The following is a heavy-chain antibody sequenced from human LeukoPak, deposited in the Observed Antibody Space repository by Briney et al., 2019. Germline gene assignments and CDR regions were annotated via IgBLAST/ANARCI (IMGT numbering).Heavy chain of an antibody. J-gene: IGHJ4*02. CDR3: AREAGHGYAPV. CDR2: IYSSGST. CDR1: GGSISSYY. D-gene: IGHD2-2*03. Sequence: PSETLSLTCTVSGGSISSYYWSWIRQPAGKGLEWIGRIYSSGSTNYNPSLKSRVSMSVDTSKNQFSLKVRSVTASDTAVYYCAREAGHGYAPVWGQGILSPSPQ. V-gene: IGHV4-4*07.